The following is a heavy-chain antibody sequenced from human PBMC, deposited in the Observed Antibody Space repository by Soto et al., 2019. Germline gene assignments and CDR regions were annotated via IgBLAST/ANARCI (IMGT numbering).Heavy chain of an antibody. J-gene: IGHJ4*02. CDR1: GFAFNNYG. Sequence: GGSLRLSCTVSGFAFNNYGINWVRQAPGKGLEWVSLISKSDYTYYSDSVKGRFTISRDNAKNSVSLQMNTLRVEDTAVYYCAREDSIIIPAVSDFWGQGTLVTVSS. CDR2: ISKSDYT. D-gene: IGHD2-2*01. V-gene: IGHV3-21*01. CDR3: AREDSIIIPAVSDF.